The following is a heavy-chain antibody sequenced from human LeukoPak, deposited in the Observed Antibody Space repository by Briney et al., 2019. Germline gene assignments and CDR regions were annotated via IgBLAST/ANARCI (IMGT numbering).Heavy chain of an antibody. CDR1: GFTFSSYA. Sequence: GGSLRLSCSASGFTFSSYAMHWVRQAPGKGLQYVSALTNSGDYTHYADSVKGRFTISRDNSKNPLYLQMKSLRAEDTAVYYCARGYSSSWYGGADNYFDYWGQGTLVTVSS. CDR3: ARGYSSSWYGGADNYFDY. D-gene: IGHD6-13*01. CDR2: LTNSGDYT. V-gene: IGHV3-64*04. J-gene: IGHJ4*02.